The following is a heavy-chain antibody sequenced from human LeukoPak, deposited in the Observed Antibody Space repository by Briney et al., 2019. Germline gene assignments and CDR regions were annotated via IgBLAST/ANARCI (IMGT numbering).Heavy chain of an antibody. CDR2: INPHSGGT. Sequence: GASVKVSCKASGYSFTDYYMHWMRQAPGQGLEWMGWINPHSGGTNYAQKFQGRVTMTRDTSISTAYMELSRLRSDDTAVYYCATRLDYEYYFDYWGQGTLVTVSS. J-gene: IGHJ4*02. V-gene: IGHV1-2*02. CDR3: ATRLDYEYYFDY. D-gene: IGHD4-17*01. CDR1: GYSFTDYY.